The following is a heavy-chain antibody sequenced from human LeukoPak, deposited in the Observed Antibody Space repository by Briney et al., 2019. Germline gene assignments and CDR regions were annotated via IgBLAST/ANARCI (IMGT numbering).Heavy chain of an antibody. J-gene: IGHJ4*02. D-gene: IGHD6-13*01. V-gene: IGHV3-9*01. Sequence: GGSLRLSCAASGFTFDDYAMHWVRQAPGKGLEWVSGISWNSGSIGYADSVKGRFTISRDNAKNSLYLQMNSLRAEDTALYYCAKVGSSWTDYFDYWGQGTLVTVSS. CDR3: AKVGSSWTDYFDY. CDR2: ISWNSGSI. CDR1: GFTFDDYA.